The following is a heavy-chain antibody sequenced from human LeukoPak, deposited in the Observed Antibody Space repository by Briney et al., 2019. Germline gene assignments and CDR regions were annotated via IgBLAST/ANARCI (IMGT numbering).Heavy chain of an antibody. J-gene: IGHJ4*02. CDR2: INSDGCST. Sequence: GGSLRLSCAASGFTFSSYWMPWVRQAPGKGLVWVSRINSDGCSTSYADSVKGRFTISRDNAKNTLYLQMNSLRAEDTAVYYCARGSLRYFDAYFDYWGQGTLVTVSS. CDR1: GFTFSSYW. V-gene: IGHV3-74*01. D-gene: IGHD3-9*01. CDR3: ARGSLRYFDAYFDY.